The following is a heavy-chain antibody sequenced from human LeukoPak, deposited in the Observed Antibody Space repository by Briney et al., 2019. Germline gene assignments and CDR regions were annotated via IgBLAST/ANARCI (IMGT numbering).Heavy chain of an antibody. J-gene: IGHJ3*02. CDR3: ARVDDAFDI. V-gene: IGHV3-48*04. CDR2: ISSSSSTI. Sequence: GGSLRLSCAASGFTFSSYSMNWVRQAPGKGLEWFSHISSSSSTIYYADSVKGRFTISRDNAKNSLYLQMNSLRAEDTAVYYCARVDDAFDIWGQGTMVTVSS. CDR1: GFTFSSYS.